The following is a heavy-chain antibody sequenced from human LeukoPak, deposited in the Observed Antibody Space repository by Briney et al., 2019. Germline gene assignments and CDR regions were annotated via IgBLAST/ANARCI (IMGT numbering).Heavy chain of an antibody. CDR2: IYHSGST. CDR3: ARVEDPSGWYWIAY. J-gene: IGHJ4*02. Sequence: SSQTLSLTCTVSGGSISSGGYYWSWIRQPPGKGLEWIGYIYHSGSTYYNPSLKSRVTISVDRSKNQFSLKLSSVTAADTAVYYCARVEDPSGWYWIAYWGQGTLVTVSS. D-gene: IGHD6-19*01. V-gene: IGHV4-30-2*01. CDR1: GGSISSGGYY.